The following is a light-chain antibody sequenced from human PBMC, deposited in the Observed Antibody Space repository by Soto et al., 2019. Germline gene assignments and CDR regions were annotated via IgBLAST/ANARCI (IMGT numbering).Light chain of an antibody. CDR2: GAS. CDR1: QSVSSN. V-gene: IGKV3-15*01. CDR3: QQYNNWPYT. J-gene: IGKJ2*01. Sequence: EIVMTQSPATLSVSPGERATLSCRASQSVSSNLAWYQQKPGQAPRLLIYGASTRATGIPARFSGSGSGTEFTLTISSLQSEDFAVYYSQQYNNWPYTFGQGTKVDIK.